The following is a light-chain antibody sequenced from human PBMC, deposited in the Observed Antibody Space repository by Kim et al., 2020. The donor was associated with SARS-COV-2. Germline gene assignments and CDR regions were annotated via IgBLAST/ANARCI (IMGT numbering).Light chain of an antibody. CDR3: CSYVRIYTYV. Sequence: QSALTQPRSVSGSPGQSVTISCTGTSSDVGGYNYVSWYQQYPGKVPKLIIFDVNKRPSGVPDRFSGSKSGNTASLTISGPQADDEADYYCCSYVRIYTYVFGSGTKVTVL. CDR1: SSDVGGYNY. CDR2: DVN. J-gene: IGLJ1*01. V-gene: IGLV2-11*01.